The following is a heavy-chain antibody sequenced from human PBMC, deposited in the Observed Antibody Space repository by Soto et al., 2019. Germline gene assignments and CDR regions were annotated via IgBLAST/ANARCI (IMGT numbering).Heavy chain of an antibody. D-gene: IGHD3-10*01. CDR1: AFTLSRYG. CDR3: ASPDYYGSGSYYLEY. J-gene: IGHJ4*02. Sequence: QVQLVESGGGVVQPGRSLRLSCTASAFTLSRYGLHWVRQAPGKGLAWVAVISYDGGNKGYADSVKGRFTISRDNSKNTLYLHMNSLRPEDTAVYYCASPDYYGSGSYYLEYWGQGTLVTVSS. V-gene: IGHV3-30-3*01. CDR2: ISYDGGNK.